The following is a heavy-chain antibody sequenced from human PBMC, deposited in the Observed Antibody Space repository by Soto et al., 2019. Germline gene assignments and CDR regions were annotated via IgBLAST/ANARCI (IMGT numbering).Heavy chain of an antibody. D-gene: IGHD6-19*01. CDR2: ISVSDPGT. CDR1: GFTFGSHD. Sequence: EVQLLESGGGLEQPGGSLRLSCAASGFTFGSHDMSWVRQAPGKALEWVSSISVSDPGTYYADSVKGRLTTSRDISKNTLFLQMDSRRAEDTALYYCTKGTWLDIWGQGTMVTVSS. V-gene: IGHV3-23*01. CDR3: TKGTWLDI. J-gene: IGHJ3*02.